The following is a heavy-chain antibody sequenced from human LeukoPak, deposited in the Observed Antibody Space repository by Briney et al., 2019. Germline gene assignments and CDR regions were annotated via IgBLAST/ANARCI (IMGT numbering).Heavy chain of an antibody. D-gene: IGHD4-17*01. J-gene: IGHJ4*02. V-gene: IGHV3-7*01. CDR3: ARSNGDYPYYFDY. CDR2: IKQDGSEK. CDR1: GFTFSSYW. Sequence: PGGSLRLSCAASGFTFSSYWMSWVRQAPGKGLEWVANIKQDGSEKYYVDSVKGRFTISRDNAKNSLYLQMNSLRAEDTAVYYCARSNGDYPYYFDYWGQGTLVTVSS.